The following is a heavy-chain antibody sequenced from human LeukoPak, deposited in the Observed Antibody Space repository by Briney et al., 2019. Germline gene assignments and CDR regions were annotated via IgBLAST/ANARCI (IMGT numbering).Heavy chain of an antibody. CDR3: AKVLPGGKVTTVTYAANDAFDI. CDR1: GFTFSSYG. J-gene: IGHJ3*02. D-gene: IGHD4-11*01. CDR2: IRYDGSNK. V-gene: IGHV3-30*02. Sequence: GGSLRLSCAASGFTFSSYGMHWVRQAPGKGLEWVTFIRYDGSNKYYADSVKGRFTISRDNSKNTLYLQMNSLRAEDTAVYYCAKVLPGGKVTTVTYAANDAFDIWGQGTMVTVSS.